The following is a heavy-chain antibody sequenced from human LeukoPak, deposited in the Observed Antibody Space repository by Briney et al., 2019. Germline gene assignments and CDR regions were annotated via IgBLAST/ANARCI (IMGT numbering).Heavy chain of an antibody. J-gene: IGHJ1*01. CDR2: ISWNSGSI. V-gene: IGHV3-9*01. D-gene: IGHD1-26*01. CDR1: GFTFDDYA. CDR3: AKARGSSYGYYFQH. Sequence: GRSLRLSCAASGFTFDDYAMHWVRQAPGKGLEWVSGISWNSGSIGYADSVKGRFTISRDNAKNSLYLQMNSLRAEDTALYYCAKARGSSYGYYFQHWGQGTLVTVSS.